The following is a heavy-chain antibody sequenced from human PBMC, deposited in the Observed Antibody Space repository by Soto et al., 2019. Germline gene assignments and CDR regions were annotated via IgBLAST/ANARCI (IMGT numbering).Heavy chain of an antibody. J-gene: IGHJ4*02. V-gene: IGHV4-30-4*01. CDR1: GGSISSGDYY. CDR2: IYYSGST. Sequence: SETLSLTCTVSGGSISSGDYYWSWIRQPPGKGLEWIGYIYYSGSTYYNPSLKSRVTISVDTSKKQFSLKLSSVTAADTAVYYCAGVPLSSYDYADDDDYWGQGTLVTVSS. D-gene: IGHD3-16*01. CDR3: AGVPLSSYDYADDDDY.